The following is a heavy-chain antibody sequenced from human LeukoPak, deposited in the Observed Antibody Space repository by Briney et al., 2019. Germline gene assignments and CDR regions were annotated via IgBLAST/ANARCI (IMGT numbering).Heavy chain of an antibody. CDR2: IFYTGTT. D-gene: IGHD6-19*01. V-gene: IGHV4-59*01. CDR3: ARGWGYFDY. CDR1: GGSISNYY. J-gene: IGHJ4*02. Sequence: ETLSLTCTVSGGSISNYYWSWIRQPPGKGLEWIGYIFYTGTTNYNFSLKSRLTISVDTSKNQFSLRLTSVTAADTAVYYCARGWGYFDYWGQGTLVTVSS.